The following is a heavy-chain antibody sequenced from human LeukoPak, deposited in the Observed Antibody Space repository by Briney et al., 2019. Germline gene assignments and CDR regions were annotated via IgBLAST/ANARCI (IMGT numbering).Heavy chain of an antibody. CDR3: ARRGRYCSSTSCPLYYYYYMDV. CDR1: GFTFSSYS. CDR2: ISSSRSYI. D-gene: IGHD2-2*01. V-gene: IGHV3-21*01. J-gene: IGHJ6*03. Sequence: GGSLRLSCAASGFTFSSYSMNWVRQAPGKGLEWVSFISSSRSYIYYADSVKGRFTISRDNAKNSLYLQMNSLRAEDTAVYYCARRGRYCSSTSCPLYYYYYMDVWGKGTTVTISS.